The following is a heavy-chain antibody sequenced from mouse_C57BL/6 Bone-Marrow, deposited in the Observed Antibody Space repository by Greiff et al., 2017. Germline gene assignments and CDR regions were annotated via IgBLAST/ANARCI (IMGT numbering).Heavy chain of an antibody. J-gene: IGHJ3*01. CDR1: GYTFTTYP. Sequence: VQGVESGAELVKPGASVKMSCKASGYTFTTYPIEWMKQNHGKSLEWIGNFHPYNDDTKYNEKFKGKATLTVEKSSSTVYLELSRLTSDDSAVYYCARRHYYGRAWFAYWGQGTLVTVSA. CDR2: FHPYNDDT. D-gene: IGHD1-1*01. CDR3: ARRHYYGRAWFAY. V-gene: IGHV1-47*01.